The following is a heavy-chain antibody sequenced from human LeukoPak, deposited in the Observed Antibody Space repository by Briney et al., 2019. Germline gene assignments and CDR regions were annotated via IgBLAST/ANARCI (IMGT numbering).Heavy chain of an antibody. CDR3: ASIVGYCSSILCYTIDS. D-gene: IGHD2-2*02. V-gene: IGHV4-61*02. CDR1: SVSISGGSYY. Sequence: SETLSLTCTVSSVSISGGSYYWSWIRQPAGKGLEWIGRIHTSGSTNYNPSLKSRVTISVDTSKNQFSLKLSSVTAADTAMYYCASIVGYCSSILCYTIDSWGQGTLVTVSS. CDR2: IHTSGST. J-gene: IGHJ4*02.